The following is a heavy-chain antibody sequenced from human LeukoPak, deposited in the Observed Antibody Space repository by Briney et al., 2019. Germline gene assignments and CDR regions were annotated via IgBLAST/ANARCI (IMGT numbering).Heavy chain of an antibody. CDR1: GGSISSGSYY. D-gene: IGHD3-10*01. Sequence: TSETLSLTCTVSGGSISSGSYYWSWIRQPAGKGLEWIGRTYTSGSTNYNPSLKSRVTISVDTSKNQFSLKLSSVTAADTAVYYCASYYGSGSAPYYMDVWGKGTTVTFSS. CDR2: TYTSGST. V-gene: IGHV4-61*02. CDR3: ASYYGSGSAPYYMDV. J-gene: IGHJ6*03.